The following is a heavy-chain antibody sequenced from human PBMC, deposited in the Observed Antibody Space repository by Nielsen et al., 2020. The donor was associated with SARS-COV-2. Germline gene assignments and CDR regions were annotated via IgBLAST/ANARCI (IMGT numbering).Heavy chain of an antibody. V-gene: IGHV3-23*01. J-gene: IGHJ4*02. CDR3: AKDRRDIAVAGNPDY. Sequence: DSVKGRFTISRDNSKKMLYLQMQALRADDTALYYCAKDRRDIAVAGNPDYWGQGTLVTVSS. D-gene: IGHD6-19*01.